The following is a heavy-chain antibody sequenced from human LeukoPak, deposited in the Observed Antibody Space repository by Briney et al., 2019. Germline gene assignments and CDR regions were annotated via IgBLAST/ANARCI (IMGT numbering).Heavy chain of an antibody. Sequence: QSGGSLRLSCAASGFTFSSYGMHWVRQAPGKGLEWVAFIRYDGSNKYYADSVKGRFTISRDNAKNSLYLQMNSLRAEDTAVYYCARVRWGGSGSSGYSNPNDYWGQGTLVTVSS. D-gene: IGHD3-10*01. CDR1: GFTFSSYG. J-gene: IGHJ4*02. CDR3: ARVRWGGSGSSGYSNPNDY. V-gene: IGHV3-30*02. CDR2: IRYDGSNK.